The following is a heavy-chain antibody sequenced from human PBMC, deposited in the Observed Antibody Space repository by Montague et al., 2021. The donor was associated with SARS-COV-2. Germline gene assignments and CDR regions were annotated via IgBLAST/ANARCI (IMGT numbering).Heavy chain of an antibody. V-gene: IGHV4-59*01. CDR3: ARAIGGDGVMDV. CDR2: VFYSCST. D-gene: IGHD3-10*01. Sequence: SETLSLTCTVSGGSINSNYWCWIRQPPDQGLEWICIVFYSCSTNSNPSPRSRVTISVDTSKNQLSLKVTSVTAADTAVYFCARAIGGDGVMDVWGQGTPVSVSS. J-gene: IGHJ6*02. CDR1: GGSINSNY.